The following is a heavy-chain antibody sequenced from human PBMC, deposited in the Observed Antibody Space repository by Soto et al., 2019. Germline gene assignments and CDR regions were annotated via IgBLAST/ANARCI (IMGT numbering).Heavy chain of an antibody. Sequence: XSVKVSCKTSGYTFTGYYIHWVRQAPGQGLEWMGWINPHTGVTNYAQNFQGWVTMTRDTSISTVYMEMTRLKSDDTAVYYCARESGGVAGTLDHWGQGNLVTVSS. D-gene: IGHD6-19*01. V-gene: IGHV1-2*04. CDR1: GYTFTGYY. CDR2: INPHTGVT. CDR3: ARESGGVAGTLDH. J-gene: IGHJ5*02.